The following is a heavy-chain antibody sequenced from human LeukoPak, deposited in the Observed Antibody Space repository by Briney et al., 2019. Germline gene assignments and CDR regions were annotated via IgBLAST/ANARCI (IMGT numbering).Heavy chain of an antibody. Sequence: SVKVSCKASGGTFSSYAISWVRQAPGQGLGRMGRIIPIFGTANYAQKFQGRVTITTDESTSTAYMELSSLRSEDTAVYYCARDVGINLAVAGKANWFDPWGQGTLVTVSS. J-gene: IGHJ5*02. CDR2: IIPIFGTA. D-gene: IGHD6-19*01. V-gene: IGHV1-69*05. CDR3: ARDVGINLAVAGKANWFDP. CDR1: GGTFSSYA.